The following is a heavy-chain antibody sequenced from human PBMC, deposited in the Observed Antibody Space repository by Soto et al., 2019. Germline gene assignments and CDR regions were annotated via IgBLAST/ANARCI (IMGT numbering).Heavy chain of an antibody. J-gene: IGHJ4*02. CDR3: ARGGGLTVTFGVFDY. V-gene: IGHV1-8*01. D-gene: IGHD4-4*01. CDR1: GHTFTSYD. Sequence: ASVKVSCKASGHTFTSYDINWVRQATGQGLEWMGWMNPNSGNTGYAQKFQGRVTMTRKTSISTAYMELSSLRSEDTAVYYCARGGGLTVTFGVFDYWGQGTLVTVSS. CDR2: MNPNSGNT.